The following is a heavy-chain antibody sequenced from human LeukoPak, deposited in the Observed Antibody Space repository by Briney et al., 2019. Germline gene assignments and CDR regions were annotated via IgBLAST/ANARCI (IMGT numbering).Heavy chain of an antibody. J-gene: IGHJ4*02. D-gene: IGHD5-12*01. CDR1: GFTFSSYE. Sequence: GGSLSLSCAASGFTFSSYEMNWVRQAPGKGLEWVSYISSSGSTIYYADSVKGRFTISRDNAKNSLYLQMNSLRAEDTAVYYCARRLMERGYSGYDSWGQGTLVTVSS. CDR3: ARRLMERGYSGYDS. CDR2: ISSSGSTI. V-gene: IGHV3-48*03.